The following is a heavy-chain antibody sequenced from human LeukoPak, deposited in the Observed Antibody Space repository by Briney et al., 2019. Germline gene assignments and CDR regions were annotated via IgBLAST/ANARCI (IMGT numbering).Heavy chain of an antibody. J-gene: IGHJ4*02. CDR3: AKVGFGFDY. CDR2: ISYDGATE. D-gene: IGHD3-16*01. Sequence: GGSLRLSCLVSGFKFRDYGMHWVRQAPGKGLEWVAHISYDGATEHYADSVRGRFTVSRDDSKNTAYLQMDSLRAEDTASYFCAKVGFGFDYWGQGTVVTVSS. V-gene: IGHV3-30*18. CDR1: GFKFRDYG.